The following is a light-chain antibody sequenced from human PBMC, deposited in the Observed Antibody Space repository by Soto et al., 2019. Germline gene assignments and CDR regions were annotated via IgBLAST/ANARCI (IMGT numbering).Light chain of an antibody. Sequence: DIQLTQSPSFLSASVGDRVTITCRASQGISSYLAWYQQKPGKAPKLLIYAASTLQSGVPSRFSGSGSGTEFTLTISSLQPEDFATYCCQQLNSYSRVFTFGPGTKVDIK. CDR1: QGISSY. CDR3: QQLNSYSRVFT. J-gene: IGKJ3*01. CDR2: AAS. V-gene: IGKV1-9*01.